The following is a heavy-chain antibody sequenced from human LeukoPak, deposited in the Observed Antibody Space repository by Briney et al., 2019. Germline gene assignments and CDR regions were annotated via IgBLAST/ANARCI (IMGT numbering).Heavy chain of an antibody. CDR2: IYHSGST. CDR1: GYSISSGYY. Sequence: PSETLSLTCTVSGYSISSGYYWGWIRQPPGKGLEWIGSIYHSGSTYYNPSLKSRVTISVDTSKNQFSLKLSSVTAADTAVYYCARVMAAPSIAVAPFDYWGQGTLVTVSS. V-gene: IGHV4-38-2*02. J-gene: IGHJ4*02. D-gene: IGHD6-19*01. CDR3: ARVMAAPSIAVAPFDY.